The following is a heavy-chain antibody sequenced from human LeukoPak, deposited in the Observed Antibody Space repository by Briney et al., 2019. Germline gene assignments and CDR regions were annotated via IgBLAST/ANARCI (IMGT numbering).Heavy chain of an antibody. D-gene: IGHD3-10*01. Sequence: GGSLRLSCAASEFTFSSYAMSWVRQAPGKGLEWVSAISGSGGSTYYADSVKGRFTISRDNSKNTLYLQMNSLRAEDTAVYYCANDGSGSYYKSDYWGQGTLVTVSS. CDR3: ANDGSGSYYKSDY. CDR1: EFTFSSYA. CDR2: ISGSGGST. J-gene: IGHJ4*02. V-gene: IGHV3-23*01.